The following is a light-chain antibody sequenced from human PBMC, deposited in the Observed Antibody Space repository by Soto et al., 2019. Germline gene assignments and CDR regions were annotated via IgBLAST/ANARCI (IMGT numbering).Light chain of an antibody. CDR3: ASWDDRLGAVI. J-gene: IGLJ2*01. CDR2: SNN. V-gene: IGLV1-47*02. CDR1: SSNIGGTNY. Sequence: QSALTQPPSASGTPGQRVFISRSGSSSNIGGTNYAYWYQQLPGAAPKLLMHSNNLRPSGVPERISGSKSGTSASPAISGLRSEDEAVYYCASWDDRLGAVIFGGGTKVTVL.